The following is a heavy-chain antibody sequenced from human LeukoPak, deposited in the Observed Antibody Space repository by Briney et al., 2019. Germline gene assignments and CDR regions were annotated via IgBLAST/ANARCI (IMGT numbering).Heavy chain of an antibody. J-gene: IGHJ5*02. V-gene: IGHV4-61*02. CDR1: GGSITSDSFY. Sequence: SETLSLTCTVSGGSITSDSFYWSWIRQPAGKGLEWIGRTSGSGSPNYNPSFKSRVTISLDMSKNQFSLKQRSVTAADTAVYYCARGDWQYSNNWSNWFDPWGRGTLVTVSP. D-gene: IGHD6-13*01. CDR2: TSGSGSP. CDR3: ARGDWQYSNNWSNWFDP.